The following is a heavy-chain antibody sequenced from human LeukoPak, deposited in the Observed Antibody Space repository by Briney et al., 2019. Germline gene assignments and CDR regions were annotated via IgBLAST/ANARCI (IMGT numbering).Heavy chain of an antibody. D-gene: IGHD3-3*01. J-gene: IGHJ5*02. CDR3: ARAGITIFGVVTYRNDWFDP. CDR2: IYTSGST. CDR1: GGSISSYY. Sequence: SETLSLTCTVSGGSISSYYWSWIRQPAGKGLEWIGRIYTSGSTNYNPSLKSRVTMSVDTSKNQFSLKLSSATAADTAVYYCARAGITIFGVVTYRNDWFDPWGQGTLVTVSS. V-gene: IGHV4-4*07.